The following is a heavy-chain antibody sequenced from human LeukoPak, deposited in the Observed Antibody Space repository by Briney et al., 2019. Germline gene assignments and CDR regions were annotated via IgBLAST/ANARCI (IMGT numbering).Heavy chain of an antibody. V-gene: IGHV4-34*01. J-gene: IGHJ4*02. Sequence: PSETLSLTCAVYGGSFSGYYWSWIRQPPGKGLEWIGEINHSGSTYYNASLKSRVTISVDASKNQFSLKLSSVTAADTAVYYCARTYYDILTGLVGFDYWGQGTLVTVSS. CDR1: GGSFSGYY. CDR2: INHSGST. D-gene: IGHD3-9*01. CDR3: ARTYYDILTGLVGFDY.